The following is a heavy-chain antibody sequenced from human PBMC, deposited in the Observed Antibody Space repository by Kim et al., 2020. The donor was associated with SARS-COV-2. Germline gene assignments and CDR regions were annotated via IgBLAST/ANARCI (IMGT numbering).Heavy chain of an antibody. CDR2: IRSDGTT. Sequence: GGSLRLSCVASGITFSGAWLSWVRQAPGKGLEWVGLIRSDGTTDYAEPVKGRFTLSRDDSRNTLYLQMNSLKAEDTAMYYCIADVLSLPNYPFDYWGQGT. CDR3: IADVLSLPNYPFDY. D-gene: IGHD2-8*01. V-gene: IGHV3-15*01. CDR1: GITFSGAW. J-gene: IGHJ4*02.